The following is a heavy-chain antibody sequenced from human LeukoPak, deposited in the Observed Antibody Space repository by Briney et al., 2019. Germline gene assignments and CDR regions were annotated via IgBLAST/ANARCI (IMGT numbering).Heavy chain of an antibody. V-gene: IGHV3-30*02. CDR2: VRSDGGIK. CDR1: GFTFSSYG. D-gene: IGHD2-2*01. CDR3: AKDQPAAYFDC. Sequence: GGSLRLSCAASGFTFSSYGMHWVRQAPGKGLEWVAFVRSDGGIKYYADSVKGRFTISRDNSKNTLSLQMISLRAEDTAVYYCAKDQPAAYFDCWGQGTLVTVSS. J-gene: IGHJ4*02.